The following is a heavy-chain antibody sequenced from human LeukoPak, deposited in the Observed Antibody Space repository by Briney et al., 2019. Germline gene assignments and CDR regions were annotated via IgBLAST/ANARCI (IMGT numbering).Heavy chain of an antibody. CDR2: IYYSGST. Sequence: SETLSLTCTVSGGSISSSSYYWGWIRQPPGTGLEWIGSIYYSGSTYYNPSLKSRVTISVDTSKNQFSLKLSSVTAADTAVYYCARDSNYGYYMDVWGKGTTVTISS. CDR1: GGSISSSSYY. V-gene: IGHV4-39*07. J-gene: IGHJ6*03. D-gene: IGHD3-3*02. CDR3: ARDSNYGYYMDV.